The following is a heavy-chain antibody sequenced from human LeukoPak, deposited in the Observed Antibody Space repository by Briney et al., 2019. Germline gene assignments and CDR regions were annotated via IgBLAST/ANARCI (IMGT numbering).Heavy chain of an antibody. J-gene: IGHJ5*02. V-gene: IGHV4-59*11. Sequence: SETLSLTCTVSGGSISSHYWSWIRQPPGKGLEWIGYIYYSGGTNYNPSLKSRVTISVDTSKNQFSLKLSSVTAADTAVYYCARNRDSSWYWFDPWGQGTLVTVSS. CDR2: IYYSGGT. CDR1: GGSISSHY. D-gene: IGHD6-13*01. CDR3: ARNRDSSWYWFDP.